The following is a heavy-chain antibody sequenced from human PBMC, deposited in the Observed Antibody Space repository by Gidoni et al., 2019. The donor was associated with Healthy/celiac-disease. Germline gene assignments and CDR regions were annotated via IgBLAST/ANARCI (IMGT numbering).Heavy chain of an antibody. CDR2: IYPGYSGT. Sequence: EVQLVQSGAEVKKPGESLKISCKGSGYSFTSYWIGWVRQMPGKGLEWMGIIYPGYSGTRYRPSFQGQVTISADKSISTAYLQWSSLKASDTAMYYCASSVGSYYYYYGMDVWGQGTTVTVSS. V-gene: IGHV5-51*01. CDR3: ASSVGSYYYYYGMDV. CDR1: GYSFTSYW. J-gene: IGHJ6*02.